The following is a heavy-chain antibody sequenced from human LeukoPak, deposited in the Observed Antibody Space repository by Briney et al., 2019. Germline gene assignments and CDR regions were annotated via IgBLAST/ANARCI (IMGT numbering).Heavy chain of an antibody. V-gene: IGHV3-7*01. CDR2: IKQDGSEK. D-gene: IGHD2-15*01. Sequence: SGGSLRLSCAASGFTFSSYWMSWVRQAPGKGLEWVANIKQDGSEKYYVDSEKGRFTISRDNAKNSLYLQMNSLRAEDTAVYYCARDLLLYCSGGSCYSRGGVRYYYMDVWGKGTTVTVSS. J-gene: IGHJ6*03. CDR3: ARDLLLYCSGGSCYSRGGVRYYYMDV. CDR1: GFTFSSYW.